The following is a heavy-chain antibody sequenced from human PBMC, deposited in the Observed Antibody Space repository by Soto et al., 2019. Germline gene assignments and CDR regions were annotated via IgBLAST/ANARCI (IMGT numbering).Heavy chain of an antibody. CDR3: ARDYLITMVRGVIPKGFDY. V-gene: IGHV4-39*01. D-gene: IGHD3-10*01. CDR2: IYYSGST. CDR1: GGSISSSSYY. J-gene: IGHJ4*02. Sequence: QLQLQESGPGLVKPSETLSLTCTVSGGSISSSSYYWGWIRQPPGKGLEWIGSIYYSGSTYYNPSLKSRVTISVDTPKNQFSLKLSSVTSADTAVYYCARDYLITMVRGVIPKGFDYWGQGTLVTVSS.